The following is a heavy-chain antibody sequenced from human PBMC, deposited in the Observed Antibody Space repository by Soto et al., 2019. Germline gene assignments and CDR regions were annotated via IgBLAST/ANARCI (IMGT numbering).Heavy chain of an antibody. V-gene: IGHV2-70*01. D-gene: IGHD3-22*01. Sequence: GPTLVNPTQTLTLTCTFSGFSLSTSGMCVSWIRQPPGKALEWLALIDWDDDKYYSTSLKTRLTISKDTSKNQVVLTTTNMDPVDTATYYCARIRYYDSSGYYRIDAFDIWGQGTMVTVSS. CDR2: IDWDDDK. CDR1: GFSLSTSGMC. CDR3: ARIRYYDSSGYYRIDAFDI. J-gene: IGHJ3*02.